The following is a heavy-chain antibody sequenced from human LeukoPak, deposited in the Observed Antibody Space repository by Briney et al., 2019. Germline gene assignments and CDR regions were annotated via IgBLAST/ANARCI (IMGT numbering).Heavy chain of an antibody. J-gene: IGHJ6*02. Sequence: PSQTLSLTCTVSGGSISSGDYYWSWIRQPPGKGLEWIGYIYYSGSTYYNPSLMSRVTISVDTSKNQFSLKLSSVTAADTAVYYCAREAGFLRPEYYYGMDVWGQGTTVTVSS. V-gene: IGHV4-30-4*01. CDR3: AREAGFLRPEYYYGMDV. CDR1: GGSISSGDYY. CDR2: IYYSGST. D-gene: IGHD2/OR15-2a*01.